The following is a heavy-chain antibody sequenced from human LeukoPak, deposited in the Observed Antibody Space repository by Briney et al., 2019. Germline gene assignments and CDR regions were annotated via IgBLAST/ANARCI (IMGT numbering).Heavy chain of an antibody. CDR2: ISSSGSTI. J-gene: IGHJ4*02. V-gene: IGHV3-11*01. D-gene: IGHD6-13*01. Sequence: GGSLRLSCAASGFTFSDYYMSWIRQAPGKGLEWVSYISSSGSTIYYADSVKGRFTISRDNAKNSLYLQMNSLRAEDTAVYYRARDAVGAAAGRDVDYWGQGTLVTVSS. CDR3: ARDAVGAAAGRDVDY. CDR1: GFTFSDYY.